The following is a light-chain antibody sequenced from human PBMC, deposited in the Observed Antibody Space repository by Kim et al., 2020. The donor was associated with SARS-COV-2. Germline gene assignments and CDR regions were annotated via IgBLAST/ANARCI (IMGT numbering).Light chain of an antibody. CDR1: QSLGIH. CDR3: QQYSDWPPGDT. CDR2: GAS. V-gene: IGKV3-15*01. Sequence: PGEGDTLSSRASQSLGIHLAWDQQRPGQPTGLIIDGASTRATGIPARSSVSGCGTEFALTISSLQSEDFAFDFCQQYSDWPPGDTFGQGTKVDIK. J-gene: IGKJ2*01.